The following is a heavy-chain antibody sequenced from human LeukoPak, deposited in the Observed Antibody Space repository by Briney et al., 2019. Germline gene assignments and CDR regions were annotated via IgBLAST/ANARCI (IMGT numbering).Heavy chain of an antibody. D-gene: IGHD4-23*01. J-gene: IGHJ4*02. CDR1: GFTFSSYW. V-gene: IGHV3-74*01. CDR3: ARDRVSSDYGGNSGIGY. Sequence: GGSLRLSCAASGFTFSSYWMHWVRQAPGKGLVWVSRINSDGGSTSYADSVKGRFTISRDNAKNTLYLQMNSLRAEDTAVYYCARDRVSSDYGGNSGIGYWGQGTLVTVSS. CDR2: INSDGGST.